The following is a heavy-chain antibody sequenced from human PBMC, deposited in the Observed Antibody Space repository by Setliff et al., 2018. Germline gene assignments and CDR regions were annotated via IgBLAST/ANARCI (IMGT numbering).Heavy chain of an antibody. Sequence: LRLSCAVSGFTFSNYAMNWVRQAPGKGLEWVSYISDASRTIYYADSVKGRFTISRDNANHTLYLQMNSLRADDTAVYYCARLALTGYDSSGYYYALDYYYYMDVWGKGTTVTVAS. V-gene: IGHV3-48*01. CDR2: ISDASRTI. J-gene: IGHJ6*03. CDR3: ARLALTGYDSSGYYYALDYYYYMDV. D-gene: IGHD3-22*01. CDR1: GFTFSNYA.